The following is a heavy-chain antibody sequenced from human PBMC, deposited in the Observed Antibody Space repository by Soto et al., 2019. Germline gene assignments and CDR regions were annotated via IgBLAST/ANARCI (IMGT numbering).Heavy chain of an antibody. J-gene: IGHJ3*02. Sequence: GRSLRLSCAASGFTFSSYAMSWVRQAPGNGLEWVSAISGSGGSTYYADSVKGRFTISRDNSKNTLYLQMNSLRAEDTAVYYCAKGRGYCSGGSCYGEAFDIWGPGTMVT. CDR1: GFTFSSYA. CDR2: ISGSGGST. V-gene: IGHV3-23*01. CDR3: AKGRGYCSGGSCYGEAFDI. D-gene: IGHD2-15*01.